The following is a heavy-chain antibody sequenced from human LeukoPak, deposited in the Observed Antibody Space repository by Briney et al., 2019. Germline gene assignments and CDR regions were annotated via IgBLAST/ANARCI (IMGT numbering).Heavy chain of an antibody. CDR3: ASRGETRDCSGGSCYSGGYYYYMDV. J-gene: IGHJ6*03. CDR2: IYYSGST. V-gene: IGHV4-39*01. Sequence: SETLSLTCTVSGGSISSSSYYWGWIRQPPGKGLEWIGSIYYSGSTYYNPSPKCRVTISVDTSKNQFSLKLSSVTAADTAVYYYASRGETRDCSGGSCYSGGYYYYMDVWGKGTTVTVSS. CDR1: GGSISSSSYY. D-gene: IGHD2-15*01.